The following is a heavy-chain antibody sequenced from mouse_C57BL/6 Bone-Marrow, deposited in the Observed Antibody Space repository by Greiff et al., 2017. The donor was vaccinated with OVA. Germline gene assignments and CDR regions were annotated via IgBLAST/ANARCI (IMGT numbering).Heavy chain of an antibody. Sequence: EVMLVESGGGLVQPGGSMKLSCAASGFTFSDAWMDWVRQSPEQGLEWVAEIRNKANNHATYYAESVKGRFNISRDDSKSSVYLQMNSLRAEDTGIYYCTRDGYYLYAMDYWGQGTSVTVSS. V-gene: IGHV6-6*01. CDR2: IRNKANNHAT. CDR1: GFTFSDAW. D-gene: IGHD2-3*01. J-gene: IGHJ4*01. CDR3: TRDGYYLYAMDY.